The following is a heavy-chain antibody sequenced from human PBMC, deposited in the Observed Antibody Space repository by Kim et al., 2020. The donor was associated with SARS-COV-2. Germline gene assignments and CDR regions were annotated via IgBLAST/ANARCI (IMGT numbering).Heavy chain of an antibody. CDR3: AVGVVATPPWSY. CDR2: INHSGST. J-gene: IGHJ4*02. D-gene: IGHD5-12*01. Sequence: SETLSLTCAVYGGSFSGYYWSWIRQPPGKGLEWIGEINHSGSTNYNPSLKSRVTISVDTSKNQFSLKLSSVTAADTAVYYCAVGVVATPPWSYWGQGTLVTVSS. V-gene: IGHV4-34*01. CDR1: GGSFSGYY.